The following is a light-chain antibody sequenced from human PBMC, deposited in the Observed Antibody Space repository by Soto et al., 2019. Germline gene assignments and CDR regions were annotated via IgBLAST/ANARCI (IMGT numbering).Light chain of an antibody. J-gene: IGKJ5*01. Sequence: IPMTQSPSSLSASTGDRVTIPCPASQGISSYLAWYQQKPGKAPKLLIYAASSLQSGVPSRFSGSGSGTDFTLTISSLQPEDFATYYCQQANSFPRITFGQGTRLEI. CDR3: QQANSFPRIT. CDR1: QGISSY. CDR2: AAS. V-gene: IGKV1D-12*01.